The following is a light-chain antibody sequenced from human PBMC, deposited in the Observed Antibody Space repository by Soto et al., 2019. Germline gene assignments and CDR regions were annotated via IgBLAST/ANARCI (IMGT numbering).Light chain of an antibody. CDR1: TGAVTSGHY. V-gene: IGLV7-46*01. CDR2: DTN. CDR3: LLSYTDARI. Sequence: QAVVTQEPSLTVSPGGTVTLTCGSSTGAVTSGHYPYWFQQKPGQAPRTLIYDTNNKHSWTPARFSGSLLGDKAALTLPGAQPEDEADYYCLLSYTDARIFGGGTKLTVL. J-gene: IGLJ2*01.